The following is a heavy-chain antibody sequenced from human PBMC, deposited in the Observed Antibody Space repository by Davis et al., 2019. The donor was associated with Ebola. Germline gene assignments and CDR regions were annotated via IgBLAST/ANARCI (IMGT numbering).Heavy chain of an antibody. CDR2: ITGSGSST. Sequence: GESLKISCAASGFTFSSYAMSWVRQAPGKGLEWVSGITGSGSSTYYADSVKGRFTISRDNSKSMLYLQMNSLRAEDTAVYYCAKAYCSSTSCYTWAFDYWGQGTLVTVSS. J-gene: IGHJ4*02. D-gene: IGHD2-2*02. V-gene: IGHV3-23*01. CDR1: GFTFSSYA. CDR3: AKAYCSSTSCYTWAFDY.